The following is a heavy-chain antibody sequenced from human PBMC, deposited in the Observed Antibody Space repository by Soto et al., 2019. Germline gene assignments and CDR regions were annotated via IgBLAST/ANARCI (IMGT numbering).Heavy chain of an antibody. D-gene: IGHD6-6*01. V-gene: IGHV1-18*01. Sequence: AASVNVSCKASGYTFTSYCISWVRQAPGQGLELMGWISAYNGNTNYAQKLQGRVTMTTDTSKSTAYMELRSLRSDDTAVYYCARLRGEAARRFDPWGGGRLVTVSS. CDR2: ISAYNGNT. CDR3: ARLRGEAARRFDP. CDR1: GYTFTSYC. J-gene: IGHJ5*02.